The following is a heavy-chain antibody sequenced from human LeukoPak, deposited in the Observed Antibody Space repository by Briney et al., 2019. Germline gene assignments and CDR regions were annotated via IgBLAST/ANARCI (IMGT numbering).Heavy chain of an antibody. CDR3: ARDGSDGDSVFDY. J-gene: IGHJ4*02. CDR2: VNLQGST. V-gene: IGHV4-4*02. Sequence: SGTLSLTCGVSGGSITKTNYWTWVRQPPGKGLEWIGEVNLQGSTNYNPSLMGRVAIAVDTSENHISLQLTSVTAADTAVYYCARDGSDGDSVFDYWGQGTLVTVSS. CDR1: GGSITKTNY. D-gene: IGHD4-17*01.